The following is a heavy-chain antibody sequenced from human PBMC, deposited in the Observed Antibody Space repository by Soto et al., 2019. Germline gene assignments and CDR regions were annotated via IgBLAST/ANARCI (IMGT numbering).Heavy chain of an antibody. J-gene: IGHJ4*01. D-gene: IGHD4-17*01. CDR3: AKLSIRTSWAVTFDY. CDR1: GFTFSDYG. CDR2: ISHDGSGI. V-gene: IGHV3-30*18. Sequence: QVQLVESGGDVVQPGRSLRLSCEASGFTFSDYGMHWFRQAPGKGLEWVTVISHDGSGIYYAESVKGRFTISRDNSKKTVHLPMNNLRPDDTAVYYCAKLSIRTSWAVTFDYWGLGTLVTVSS.